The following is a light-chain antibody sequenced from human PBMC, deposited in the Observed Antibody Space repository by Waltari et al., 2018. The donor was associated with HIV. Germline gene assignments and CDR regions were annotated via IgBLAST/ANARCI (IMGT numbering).Light chain of an antibody. Sequence: DIVMTQSPVSLSVAPGEPASISCRSSENLLHSNGFNYLDWYLLKPGQSPQLLIYWGSNRASGVSDRFTGSGSGTDFTLEISRVEAEDIGIFFCMQSLQTPLTFGGGTKVEMK. CDR3: MQSLQTPLT. CDR2: WGS. CDR1: ENLLHSNGFNY. V-gene: IGKV2-28*01. J-gene: IGKJ4*01.